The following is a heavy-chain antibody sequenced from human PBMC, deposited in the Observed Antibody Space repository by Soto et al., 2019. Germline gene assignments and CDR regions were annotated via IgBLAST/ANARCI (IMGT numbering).Heavy chain of an antibody. CDR1: GFTFSSYA. J-gene: IGHJ6*02. CDR2: ISGSGGST. Sequence: GGSLRLSCAASGFTFSSYAMRWVRQAPGKGLEWVSAISGSGGSTYYADSVKGRFTISRDNSKNTLYLQMNSLRAEDTAVYYATGYCSSTSCYIDYYYYYGMDVWGQGTTVTVSS. D-gene: IGHD2-2*02. CDR3: TGYCSSTSCYIDYYYYYGMDV. V-gene: IGHV3-23*01.